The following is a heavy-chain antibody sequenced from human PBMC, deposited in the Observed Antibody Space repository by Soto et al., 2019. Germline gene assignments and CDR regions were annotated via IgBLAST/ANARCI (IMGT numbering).Heavy chain of an antibody. J-gene: IGHJ4*02. D-gene: IGHD6-13*01. Sequence: GGSLRLSCAASGFTFSSYGMHWVRQPPGKWLEWVAVIWYDGVKKFYADSVKGRFTISRDNSKNTLYLQMNSLRAEDTAVYYCARERGPYSSRLFPRVDYWGQGTMVTVSS. CDR1: GFTFSSYG. CDR2: IWYDGVKK. V-gene: IGHV3-33*01. CDR3: ARERGPYSSRLFPRVDY.